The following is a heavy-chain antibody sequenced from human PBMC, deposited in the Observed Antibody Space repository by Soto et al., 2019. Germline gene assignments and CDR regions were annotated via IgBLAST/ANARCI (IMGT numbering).Heavy chain of an antibody. CDR2: ISGSGGST. J-gene: IGHJ4*02. V-gene: IGHV3-23*01. D-gene: IGHD3-16*01. CDR3: ARAYEGDYFDY. Sequence: GGSLRLSCAASGFTFSDYYMGWIRQAPGEGQGLRRGLEWVSAISGSGGSTYYADSVKGRFTISRDNSKNTLYLQMNSLRAEDTAVYYCARAYEGDYFDYCGEGTLVTVSS. CDR1: GFTFSDYY.